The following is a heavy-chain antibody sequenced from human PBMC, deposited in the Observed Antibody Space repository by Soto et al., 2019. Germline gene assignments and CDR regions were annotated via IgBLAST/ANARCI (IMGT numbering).Heavy chain of an antibody. CDR1: GFSLTTSGVG. CDR3: AHRVLRTVFGLVTTTAIYFDL. D-gene: IGHD3-3*01. V-gene: IGHV2-5*02. CDR2: IYWDDDK. Sequence: QITLNESGPPVVRPTETLTLTCRFSGFSLTTSGVGVGWNRQSPGKAPEWLALIYWDDDKRYSASLKSRLTITKDTSKNQVVLTVSDLDPTDTATYYCAHRVLRTVFGLVTTTAIYFDLWGQGTPVAVSS. J-gene: IGHJ4*02.